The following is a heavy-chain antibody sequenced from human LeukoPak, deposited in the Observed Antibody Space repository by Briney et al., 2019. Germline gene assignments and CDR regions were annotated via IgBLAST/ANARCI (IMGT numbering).Heavy chain of an antibody. V-gene: IGHV3-30*04. CDR1: GFTFSSYA. Sequence: GGSLRLSCAASGFTFSSYAMHWVRQAPGKGLEWVAVISYDGSNKYYADSVKGRFTISRDNSKNTLYLQMNSLRAEDTAVYYCARDQNDFWSGYYFDYYYVDVWGKGTTVTVSS. D-gene: IGHD3-3*01. J-gene: IGHJ6*03. CDR2: ISYDGSNK. CDR3: ARDQNDFWSGYYFDYYYVDV.